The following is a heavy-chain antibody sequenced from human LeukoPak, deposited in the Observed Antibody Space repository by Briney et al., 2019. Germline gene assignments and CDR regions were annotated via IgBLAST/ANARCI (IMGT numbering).Heavy chain of an antibody. CDR1: GFTFDDYA. CDR3: ARGRKDCSAGNCYSDY. CDR2: ISWNSGSI. J-gene: IGHJ4*02. Sequence: GGSLRLSCAASGFTFDDYAMHWVRQAPGKGLEWVSGISWNSGSIGYADSVKGRFTISRDNAKNSLYLQMNSLRAEDTAVYYCARGRKDCSAGNCYSDYWGQGTLVTVSS. V-gene: IGHV3-9*01. D-gene: IGHD2-15*01.